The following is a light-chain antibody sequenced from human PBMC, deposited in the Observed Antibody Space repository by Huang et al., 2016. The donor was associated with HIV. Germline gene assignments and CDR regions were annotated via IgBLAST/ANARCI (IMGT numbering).Light chain of an antibody. V-gene: IGKV3-20*01. CDR2: GAS. CDR1: QSVSSSY. Sequence: EIVLTQSPGTLSLSPGERATPSCRASQSVSSSYLAWYQQKPGQAPRLLIYGASSRATGIPDRFSGSGSGTDFTLTITRLEPEDFAVYYCQQFGMSPWTFGQGTKVDIK. J-gene: IGKJ1*01. CDR3: QQFGMSPWT.